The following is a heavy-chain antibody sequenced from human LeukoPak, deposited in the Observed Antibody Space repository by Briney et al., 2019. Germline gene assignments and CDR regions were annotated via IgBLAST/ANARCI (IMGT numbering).Heavy chain of an antibody. V-gene: IGHV6-1*01. Sequence: SQTLPLTCGISGDSVSSNSATWNWLRQSPSRGLEWLGRTYYRSKWYNDYAVSVKSRITINPDTSKNQFSLQLNSVTPEDTAVYYCARLTYDILTGWVWFDPWGQGTLVTVSS. CDR1: GDSVSSNSAT. CDR2: TYYRSKWYN. CDR3: ARLTYDILTGWVWFDP. D-gene: IGHD3-9*01. J-gene: IGHJ5*02.